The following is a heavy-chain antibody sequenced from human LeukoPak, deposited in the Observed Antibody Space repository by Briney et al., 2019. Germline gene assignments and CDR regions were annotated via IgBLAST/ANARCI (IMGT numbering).Heavy chain of an antibody. Sequence: SETLSLTCTVSGGSISSYYWSWIRQPPGKGLEWIGYIYYSGSTNYNPSLKSRVTISVDTSKNQFSLKLSSVAAADTAVYYCARDRFGYNWFDPWGQGTLVTVSS. CDR3: ARDRFGYNWFDP. V-gene: IGHV4-59*01. CDR2: IYYSGST. D-gene: IGHD3-10*01. CDR1: GGSISSYY. J-gene: IGHJ5*02.